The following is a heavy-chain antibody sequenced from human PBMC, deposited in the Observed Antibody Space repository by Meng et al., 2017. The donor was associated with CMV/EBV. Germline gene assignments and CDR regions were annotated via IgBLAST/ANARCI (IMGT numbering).Heavy chain of an antibody. CDR2: IRYDGSNK. D-gene: IGHD6-13*01. V-gene: IGHV3-30*02. CDR1: GFTFSSYG. Sequence: GESLKISCAASGFTFSSYGMHWVRQAPGKGLEWVAFIRYDGSNKYYADSVKGRFTISRDNSKNTLYLQMNSLRAEDTAVYYCAKGFQQQLAFDYWGQGTLVIVSS. CDR3: AKGFQQQLAFDY. J-gene: IGHJ4*02.